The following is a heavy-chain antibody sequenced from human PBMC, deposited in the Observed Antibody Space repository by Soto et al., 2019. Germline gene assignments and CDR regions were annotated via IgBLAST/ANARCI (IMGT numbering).Heavy chain of an antibody. CDR1: GYTFTAYG. J-gene: IGHJ4*02. V-gene: IGHV1-18*01. CDR2: ISVYYGNT. CDR3: ATQLTTVDPPDY. Sequence: GASVKVSCKASGYTFTAYGISWVRQAPGQGLEWMGWISVYYGNTDYEQKFQDRVTMTTDTSTSTAYMELRSLSSDDTAVYYCATQLTTVDPPDYWGQGTQVTVSS. D-gene: IGHD4-17*01.